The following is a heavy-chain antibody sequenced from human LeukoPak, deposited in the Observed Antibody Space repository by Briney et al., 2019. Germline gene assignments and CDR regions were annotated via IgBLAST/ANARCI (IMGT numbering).Heavy chain of an antibody. V-gene: IGHV1-18*01. D-gene: IGHD3-22*01. CDR1: GYTFTSYG. Sequence: ASVKVSCKASGYTFTSYGISWVRQAPGQGLEWMGWISAYNGNTNYAQKLQGRVTMTTDTSTSTAYMELSSLRSEDTAVYYCARDHLPHYYDSSGWGGWGDAFDIWGQGTMVTVSS. CDR3: ARDHLPHYYDSSGWGGWGDAFDI. J-gene: IGHJ3*02. CDR2: ISAYNGNT.